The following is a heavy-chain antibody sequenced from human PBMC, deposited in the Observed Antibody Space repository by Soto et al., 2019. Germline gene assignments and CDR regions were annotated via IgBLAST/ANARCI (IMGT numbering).Heavy chain of an antibody. CDR2: ISGSGDST. CDR1: GFTFSVYA. CDR3: AKALYGGFTY. D-gene: IGHD3-10*01. J-gene: IGHJ4*02. Sequence: EVRLLESGGGLVQPGGSLRLSCAASGFTFSVYAMSWVRQAPGKGLEWVSGISGSGDSTHYADSVKGRFTVSRDNSQSMRYLQTNSLRADATAIYCCAKALYGGFTYWGQGTLVTVSS. V-gene: IGHV3-23*01.